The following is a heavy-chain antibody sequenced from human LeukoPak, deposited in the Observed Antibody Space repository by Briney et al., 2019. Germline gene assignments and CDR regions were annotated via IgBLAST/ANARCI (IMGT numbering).Heavy chain of an antibody. V-gene: IGHV4-61*01. Sequence: SETLSLTCTVSGGSVSSGSYYWSWIRQPPGKGLEWIGYIYYSGSTNYNPSLKSRVTISVDTSKNQFSLKLSSVTAADTAVYYCARYSGWRYYFDYWGQGTLVTVSS. D-gene: IGHD6-19*01. J-gene: IGHJ4*02. CDR3: ARYSGWRYYFDY. CDR1: GGSVSSGSYY. CDR2: IYYSGST.